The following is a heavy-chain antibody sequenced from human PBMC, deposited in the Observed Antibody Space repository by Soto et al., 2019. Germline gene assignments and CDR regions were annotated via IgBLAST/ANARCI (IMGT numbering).Heavy chain of an antibody. D-gene: IGHD6-6*01. J-gene: IGHJ3*02. CDR3: ARNPTEYSSSSLAAFDI. V-gene: IGHV6-1*01. CDR1: GDSVSSNSAA. Sequence: SQTLSLTCAISGDSVSSNSAAWNGIIQSASRGLEWLGRTYYRSKWYNDYAVSVKSRITINPDTSKNQFSLQLNSVTPEDTAVYYCARNPTEYSSSSLAAFDIWGQGTMVTVSS. CDR2: TYYRSKWYN.